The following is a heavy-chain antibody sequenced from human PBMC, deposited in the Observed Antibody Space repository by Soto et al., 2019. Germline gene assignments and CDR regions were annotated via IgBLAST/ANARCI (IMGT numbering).Heavy chain of an antibody. CDR3: ARHGEGYCSGGRCLYYGMDV. J-gene: IGHJ6*02. Sequence: GESLKISCKGSGYSFTSYWIGWMRQMPGKGLEWMGIIYPGDSETRYSPSFQGQVSISADQSTSTAYLQWSSLKASDSAIYYCARHGEGYCSGGRCLYYGMDVWGQGTTVTVSS. D-gene: IGHD2-15*01. CDR2: IYPGDSET. CDR1: GYSFTSYW. V-gene: IGHV5-51*01.